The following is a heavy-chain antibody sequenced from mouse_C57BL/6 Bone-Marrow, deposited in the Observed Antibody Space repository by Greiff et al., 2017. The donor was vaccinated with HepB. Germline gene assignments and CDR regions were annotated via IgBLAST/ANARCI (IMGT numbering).Heavy chain of an antibody. CDR3: ARWGQLRLAYFDY. CDR2: INPGSGGT. CDR1: GYAFTNYL. D-gene: IGHD3-2*02. Sequence: VQLQQSGAELVRPGTSVKVSCKASGYAFTNYLIEWVKQRPGQGLEWIGVINPGSGGTNYNEKFKGKATLTADKSSSTAYMQLSSLTSEDSAVYFCARWGQLRLAYFDYWGQGTTLTVSS. V-gene: IGHV1-54*01. J-gene: IGHJ2*01.